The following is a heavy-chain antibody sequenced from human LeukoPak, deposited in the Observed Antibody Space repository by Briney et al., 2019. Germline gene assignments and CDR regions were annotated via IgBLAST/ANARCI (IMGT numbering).Heavy chain of an antibody. V-gene: IGHV3-48*03. CDR1: GFTFSGYE. Sequence: PGGSLRLSCAASGFTFSGYEMNWVRQAPGKGLEWVSYISSGGNNIYYADSVKGRFTISRDNAKNSLYLQMSSLGAEDTAVYYCACVTAITGNFYYYMVVSGKGNPSTVSS. D-gene: IGHD1-20*01. J-gene: IGHJ6*03. CDR3: ACVTAITGNFYYYMVV. CDR2: ISSGGNNI.